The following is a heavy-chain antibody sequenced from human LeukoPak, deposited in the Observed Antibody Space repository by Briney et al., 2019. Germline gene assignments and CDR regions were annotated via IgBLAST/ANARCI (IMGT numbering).Heavy chain of an antibody. V-gene: IGHV3-23*01. Sequence: GGSLRLSCAASGVTFSSYAMSWVRQAPGKGLEWVSAISGSGGSTYYADSVKGRFTISRDNSKNTLYLQMNSLRAEDTAVYYCAKGCSSTSCRDAFDIWGQGTMVTVSS. D-gene: IGHD2-2*01. CDR2: ISGSGGST. CDR3: AKGCSSTSCRDAFDI. J-gene: IGHJ3*02. CDR1: GVTFSSYA.